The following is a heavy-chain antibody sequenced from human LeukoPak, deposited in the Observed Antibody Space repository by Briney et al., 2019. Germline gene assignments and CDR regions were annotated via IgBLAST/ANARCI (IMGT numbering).Heavy chain of an antibody. CDR1: GFTFSSYG. V-gene: IGHV3-30*18. D-gene: IGHD1-14*01. J-gene: IGHJ4*02. Sequence: GGSLRLSCAASGFTFSSYGMHGVRQAPGKGLEWVAVISYDGSNKYYADSVKGRFTISRDNSKNTLYLQMNSLRAEDTAVYYCAKSESVFSYLDYWGQGTLVTVSS. CDR2: ISYDGSNK. CDR3: AKSESVFSYLDY.